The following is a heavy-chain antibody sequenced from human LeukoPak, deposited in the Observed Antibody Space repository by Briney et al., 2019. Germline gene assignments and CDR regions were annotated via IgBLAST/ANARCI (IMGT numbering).Heavy chain of an antibody. CDR3: ARDSTPSDDSSGYYYYFDY. Sequence: SVKVSCKASGGTFSSYAISWVRQAPGQGLEWMGGIIPIFGTANYAQKFQGRVTITADGSTSTAYMELSSLRSEDTAVYYCARDSTPSDDSSGYYYYFDYWGQGTLVTVSS. CDR1: GGTFSSYA. V-gene: IGHV1-69*01. J-gene: IGHJ4*02. D-gene: IGHD3-22*01. CDR2: IIPIFGTA.